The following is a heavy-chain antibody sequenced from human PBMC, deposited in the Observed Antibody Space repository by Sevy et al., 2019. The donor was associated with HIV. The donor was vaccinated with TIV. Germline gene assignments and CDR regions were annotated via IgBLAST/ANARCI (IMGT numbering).Heavy chain of an antibody. Sequence: GGSLRLSCAASGFTFSSYSMNWVRQAPGKGLEWVSYISSSSSTIYYADSVKGRFTISRDNAKNSLYLQMNSLRDEDTAVYYCARGTGSSSSYGGGDYWGQGTLVTVSS. D-gene: IGHD6-13*01. CDR1: GFTFSSYS. CDR2: ISSSSSTI. J-gene: IGHJ4*02. CDR3: ARGTGSSSSYGGGDY. V-gene: IGHV3-48*02.